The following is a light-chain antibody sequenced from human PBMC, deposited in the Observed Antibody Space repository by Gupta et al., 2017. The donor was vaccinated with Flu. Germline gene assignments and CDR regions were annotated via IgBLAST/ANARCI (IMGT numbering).Light chain of an antibody. V-gene: IGLV3-21*02. CDR3: QVWDSSSDHPYV. CDR2: NDS. J-gene: IGLJ1*01. CDR1: DIGSKS. Sequence: GNDIGSKSVHRYRQKPGQGPVLGVYNDSDRPSGIAERFSGSNSGNTATLTISRVEAEDEADYYCQVWDSSSDHPYVFGTGTKVTVL.